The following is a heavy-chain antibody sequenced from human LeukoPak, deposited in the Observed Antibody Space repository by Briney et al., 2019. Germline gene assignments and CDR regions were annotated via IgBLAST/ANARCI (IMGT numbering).Heavy chain of an antibody. V-gene: IGHV4-31*03. D-gene: IGHD2-2*01. CDR2: KYYTGSA. CDR1: GVSVSDGRYY. J-gene: IGHJ3*02. Sequence: SQTLSLTCNVSGVSVSDGRYYWTWIRQHPAKGLEWIGYKYYTGSAKYNPSLKSRLPISVDTSKNQCSLQLSSVTAADTATYYCASPYCSSISCLDVFNMWGQGTRVTVSS. CDR3: ASPYCSSISCLDVFNM.